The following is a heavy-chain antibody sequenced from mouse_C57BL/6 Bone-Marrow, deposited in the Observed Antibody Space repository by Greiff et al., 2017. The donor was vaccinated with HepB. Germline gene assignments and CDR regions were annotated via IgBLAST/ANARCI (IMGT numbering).Heavy chain of an antibody. CDR3: ARGITTVVADYFDY. D-gene: IGHD1-1*01. V-gene: IGHV3-6*01. CDR2: ISYDGSN. Sequence: EVKLEESGPGLVKPSQSLSLTCSVPGYSITSGYYWNWIRQFPGNKLEWMGYISYDGSNNYNPSLKNRISITRDTSKNQFFLKLNSVTTEDTATYYCARGITTVVADYFDYWGQGTTLTVSS. CDR1: GYSITSGYY. J-gene: IGHJ2*01.